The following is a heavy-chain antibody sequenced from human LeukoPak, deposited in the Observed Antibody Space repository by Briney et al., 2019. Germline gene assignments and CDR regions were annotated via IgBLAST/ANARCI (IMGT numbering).Heavy chain of an antibody. CDR2: IYYSEST. V-gene: IGHV4-39*01. CDR3: SGGYGLIDY. CDR1: GVSISSSSYY. D-gene: IGHD1-26*01. Sequence: PSETLSLTCTVSGVSISSSSYYWGWIRQPPGKGLEWIGSIYYSESTYYNSSLKSRVTISVDTSKNQVSLKLNSVTAADSAMYAKSGGYGLIDYWGQGTLVTVSS. J-gene: IGHJ4*01.